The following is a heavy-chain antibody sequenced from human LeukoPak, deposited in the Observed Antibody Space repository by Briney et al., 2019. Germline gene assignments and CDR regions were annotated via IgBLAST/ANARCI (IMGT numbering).Heavy chain of an antibody. CDR1: GFTFDDYA. J-gene: IGHJ5*02. CDR3: AKDSSRGDRARGLRNWFDP. Sequence: PGGSLGLSCAASGFTFDDYALHWVRQAPGKGLEWVSGISWNSGSIRYADSVKRRFTISRDNAKNSLYLQMNSLKAEDTALYYCAKDSSRGDRARGLRNWFDPWGQGALVTVSS. V-gene: IGHV3-9*01. D-gene: IGHD2-21*02. CDR2: ISWNSGSI.